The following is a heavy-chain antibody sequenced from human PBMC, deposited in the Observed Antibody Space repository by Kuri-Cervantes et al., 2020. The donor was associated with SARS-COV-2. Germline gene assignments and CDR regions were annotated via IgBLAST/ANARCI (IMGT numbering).Heavy chain of an antibody. D-gene: IGHD3-22*01. CDR1: GGSISSYY. CDR3: ARETYYYDSSGYYYLYGMDV. Sequence: GSLRLSCTVSGGSISSYYWSWIRQPPGKGLEWIGYIYYSGSTSYHSSLKSRVTISVDTSKNQFSLKLSSVTAADTAVYYCARETYYYDSSGYYYLYGMDVWGQGTTVTVSS. CDR2: IYYSGST. J-gene: IGHJ6*02. V-gene: IGHV4-59*01.